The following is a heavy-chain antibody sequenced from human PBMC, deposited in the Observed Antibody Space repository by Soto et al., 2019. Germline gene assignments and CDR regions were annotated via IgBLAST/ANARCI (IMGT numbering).Heavy chain of an antibody. CDR3: ARRSSGGYLDY. CDR2: ISGSGGST. CDR1: GFTFSNYA. V-gene: IGHV3-23*01. Sequence: EVPLLESGGGLVQPGGSLRLSCAASGFTFSNYAMNWVRQAPGKGLEWVAVISGSGGSTYYADSVKGRFTIARDNSQTTLYLQMNSLRAVDAAVYYCARRSSGGYLDYWGQGCLVTVSS. J-gene: IGHJ4*02. D-gene: IGHD6-19*01.